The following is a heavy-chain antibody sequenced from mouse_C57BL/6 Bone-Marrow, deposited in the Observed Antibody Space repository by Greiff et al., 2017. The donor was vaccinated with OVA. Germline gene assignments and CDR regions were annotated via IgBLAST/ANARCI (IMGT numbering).Heavy chain of an antibody. CDR2: IYPGDGDT. V-gene: IGHV1-80*01. D-gene: IGHD1-1*01. CDR3: ASPFYADY. J-gene: IGHJ4*01. Sequence: VKLMESGAELVKPGASVKISCKASGYAFSSYWMNWVKQRPGKGLEWIGQIYPGDGDTNYNGKFKGKATLTADKSSSTAYMQLSSLTSEDSAVYFCASPFYADYWGRGTSVTVSS. CDR1: GYAFSSYW.